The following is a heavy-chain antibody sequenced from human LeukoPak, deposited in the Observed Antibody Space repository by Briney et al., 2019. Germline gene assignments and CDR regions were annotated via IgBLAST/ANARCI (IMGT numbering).Heavy chain of an antibody. CDR2: IYTGGST. V-gene: IGHV3-53*01. CDR1: GLTVSSNY. Sequence: PGGSLRLSCAASGLTVSSNYMSWVRQAPGKGLEWVSVIYTGGSTYYADSVKGRFTISRDNSENTLYLQVGSLRADDTAVYYCARGPVTTGFDPWGQGTLVIVSS. D-gene: IGHD4-17*01. J-gene: IGHJ5*02. CDR3: ARGPVTTGFDP.